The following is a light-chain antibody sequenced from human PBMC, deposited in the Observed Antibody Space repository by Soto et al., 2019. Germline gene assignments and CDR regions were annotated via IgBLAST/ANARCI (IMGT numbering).Light chain of an antibody. CDR2: GAS. CDR3: QKYGDSSIT. V-gene: IGKV3-20*01. Sequence: VLTQSPGTLSLSAGQRATLSCRASQSVSGDYIAWYQQKSGQAPRLLIYGASNRATDIPDRFSGSGSGIDFALTISRLEPEDFAVYYCQKYGDSSITFGQGTMVDI. CDR1: QSVSGDY. J-gene: IGKJ1*01.